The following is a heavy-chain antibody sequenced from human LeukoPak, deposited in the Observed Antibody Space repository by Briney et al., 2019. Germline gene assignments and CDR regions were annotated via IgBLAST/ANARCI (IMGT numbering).Heavy chain of an antibody. J-gene: IGHJ4*02. Sequence: PGGSLRLSCAASGFTFSSYSMNWVRQAPGKGLEWVSSISSSSSYIYYADSVKGRFTISRDNAKNSLYLQMNSLRAEDTAVYYCARARFVVGGTLDCWGQGTLVTVSS. CDR2: ISSSSSYI. CDR3: ARARFVVGGTLDC. CDR1: GFTFSSYS. D-gene: IGHD1-26*01. V-gene: IGHV3-21*01.